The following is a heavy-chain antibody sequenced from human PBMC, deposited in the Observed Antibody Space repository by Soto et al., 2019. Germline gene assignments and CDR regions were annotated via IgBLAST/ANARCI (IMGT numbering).Heavy chain of an antibody. CDR2: SSNSGTFS. CDR3: ARSGDNYNRLDY. D-gene: IGHD1-1*01. J-gene: IGHJ4*02. V-gene: IGHV3-11*06. Sequence: LRLSCEGSGFTFSDYYISWIRQAPGKGLEWISYSSNSGTFSRYADSVKGRFSISRDNTKNLLYLQMNSLRAEDTAVYYCARSGDNYNRLDYWGQGTPVTVSS. CDR1: GFTFSDYY.